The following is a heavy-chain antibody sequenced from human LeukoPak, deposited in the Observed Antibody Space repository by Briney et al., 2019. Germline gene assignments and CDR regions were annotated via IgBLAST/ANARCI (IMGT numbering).Heavy chain of an antibody. J-gene: IGHJ4*02. Sequence: GGSLRLSCAASGFSFISYGMHWVRQAPGKGLEWVGVISDDGRSTDYADSVKGRFTISRDNSKDTLYLQMNSLRAEDTAVYYCAKRPSDYVDYVSYFDYWGQGTLVTVSS. CDR2: ISDDGRST. CDR3: AKRPSDYVDYVSYFDY. CDR1: GFSFISYG. D-gene: IGHD4-17*01. V-gene: IGHV3-30*18.